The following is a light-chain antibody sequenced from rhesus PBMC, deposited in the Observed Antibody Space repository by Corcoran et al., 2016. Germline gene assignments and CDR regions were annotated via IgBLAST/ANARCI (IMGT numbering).Light chain of an antibody. J-gene: IGKJ1*01. CDR2: AAS. CDR1: ENVNSY. V-gene: IGKV1-74*01. CDR3: QHSFGTPWT. Sequence: DIQMTQSPSSLSASVGDRVTLSCRASENVNSYLYWYQQKLGKAPKLLLYAASTLQSGVPSRFSGSASGTYYTFPISSLQPEDVATYYCQHSFGTPWTFGQGTKVEIK.